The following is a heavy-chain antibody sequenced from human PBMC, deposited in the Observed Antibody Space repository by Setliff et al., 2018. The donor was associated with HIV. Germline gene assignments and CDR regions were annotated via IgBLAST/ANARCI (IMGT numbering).Heavy chain of an antibody. J-gene: IGHJ4*02. CDR2: ISASGST. Sequence: PSETLSLTCTVSGGSISTGVYYWSWIRQPADKALEWIGRISASGSTNYNPSLESRVTLSIDTSNNQFSLKLTSVTAADTAVYYCARVYSRSWFFFDHWGQGILVTVPQ. CDR1: GGSISTGVYY. D-gene: IGHD6-13*01. V-gene: IGHV4-61*02. CDR3: ARVYSRSWFFFDH.